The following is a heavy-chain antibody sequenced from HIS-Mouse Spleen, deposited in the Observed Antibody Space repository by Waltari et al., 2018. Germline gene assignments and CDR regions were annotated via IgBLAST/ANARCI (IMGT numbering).Heavy chain of an antibody. Sequence: QVQLQESGPGLVKPSETLSLTCTASGGSISSYYWSWIRQPPGQGLEWIGYIYYSGSTNYNPSLKSRVTISVDTSKNQFSLKLSSVTAADTAVYYCARGFGELGARGYYFDYWGQGTLVTVSS. CDR2: IYYSGST. CDR3: ARGFGELGARGYYFDY. CDR1: GGSISSYY. D-gene: IGHD2-21*01. V-gene: IGHV4-59*01. J-gene: IGHJ4*02.